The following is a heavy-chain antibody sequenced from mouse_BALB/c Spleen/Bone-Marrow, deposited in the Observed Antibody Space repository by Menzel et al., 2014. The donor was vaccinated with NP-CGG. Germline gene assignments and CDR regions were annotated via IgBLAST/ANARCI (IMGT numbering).Heavy chain of an antibody. D-gene: IGHD2-10*02. CDR3: ARHGYGNYVAMDY. J-gene: IGHJ4*01. CDR1: GYSFTGYT. CDR2: INPYNGGT. Sequence: VQLQQSGPELVKPRASMKISCKASGYSFTGYTMNWVKQSHGKNLEWIGHINPYNGGTSQNQKFKGKATLTVDKSSSTAYMELLSLTSEGSAVYYCARHGYGNYVAMDYWGQGTSVTVSS. V-gene: IGHV1-18*01.